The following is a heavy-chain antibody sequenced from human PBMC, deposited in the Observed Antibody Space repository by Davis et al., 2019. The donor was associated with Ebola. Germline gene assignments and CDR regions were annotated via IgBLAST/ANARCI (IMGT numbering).Heavy chain of an antibody. CDR2: INHSGST. D-gene: IGHD6-13*01. V-gene: IGHV4-34*01. CDR1: GGSFSGYY. Sequence: MPSETLSLTCAVYGGSFSGYYWSWIRQPPGKGLEWIGEINHSGSTNYNPSLKSRVTISVDTSKNQFSLKLSSVTAADTAVYYCVRGRIAGYLNYYYYYGMDVWGQGTTVTVSS. J-gene: IGHJ6*02. CDR3: VRGRIAGYLNYYYYYGMDV.